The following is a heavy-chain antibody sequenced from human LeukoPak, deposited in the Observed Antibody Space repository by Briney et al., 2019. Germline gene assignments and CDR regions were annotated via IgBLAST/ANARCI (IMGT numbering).Heavy chain of an antibody. J-gene: IGHJ3*02. CDR2: ISYDGSNK. D-gene: IGHD2-21*02. V-gene: IGHV3-30-3*01. CDR3: AREGPIVVVTAAFDI. Sequence: PGGSLRLSCAASGFTFSSYAMHWVRQAPGKGLEWVAVISYDGSNKYYADSVKGRFTISRDNSKNTLYLQMNSLRAEDTAVYYCAREGPIVVVTAAFDIWGQGTMVTVSS. CDR1: GFTFSSYA.